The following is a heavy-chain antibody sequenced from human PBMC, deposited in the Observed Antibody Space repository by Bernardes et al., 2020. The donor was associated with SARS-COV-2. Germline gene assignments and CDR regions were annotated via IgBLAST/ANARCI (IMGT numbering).Heavy chain of an antibody. V-gene: IGHV3-23*01. CDR1: GFTFSRYV. CDR3: ANYEGGSYRPPLKY. CDR2: ISPTSGSA. Sequence: GGSLRLSCAISGFTFSRYVMSWVRQPPGKGLEWISSISPTSGSAFYAASVRGRFTMSGDLSDTRVYLQMNNLRAEDTAIYFCANYEGGSYRPPLKYWGQGRLVTVSS. D-gene: IGHD3-16*01. J-gene: IGHJ4*02.